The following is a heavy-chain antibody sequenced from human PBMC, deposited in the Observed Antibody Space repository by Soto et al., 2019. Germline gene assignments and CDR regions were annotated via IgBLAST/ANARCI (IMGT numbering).Heavy chain of an antibody. D-gene: IGHD1-26*01. CDR1: GFTFTNCA. CDR3: AKAVIVDAPDYFHY. CDR2: VGSDGMHK. V-gene: IGHV3-30*01. Sequence: QVQLVESGGGVVQPGRSLRLSCAASGFTFTNCAMHWVRQAPGKGLEWVADVGSDGMHKYYGDFVKGRFTISRDTSENTRYLQMDRLTSEDTAVYYCAKAVIVDAPDYFHYWGRGTLVTVSS. J-gene: IGHJ4*02.